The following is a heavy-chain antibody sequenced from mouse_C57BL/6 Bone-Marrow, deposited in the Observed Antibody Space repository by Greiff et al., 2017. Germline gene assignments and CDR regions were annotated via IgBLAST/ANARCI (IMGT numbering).Heavy chain of an antibody. J-gene: IGHJ2*01. V-gene: IGHV1-76*01. D-gene: IGHD3-3*01. CDR2: IYPGSGNT. CDR1: GYTFTDYY. Sequence: QVQLQQSGAELVRPGASVKLSCKASGYTFTDYYINWVKQRPGQGLEWIARIYPGSGNTYYNEKFKGKATLTAEKSSSTAYMQLSSLTSEDSAVYFCAREGGTSYFDYWGQGTTLTVSS. CDR3: AREGGTSYFDY.